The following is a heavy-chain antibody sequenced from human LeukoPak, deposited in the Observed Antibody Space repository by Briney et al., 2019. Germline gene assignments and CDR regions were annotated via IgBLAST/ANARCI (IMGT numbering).Heavy chain of an antibody. CDR1: GFTFSSYS. V-gene: IGHV3-48*04. CDR2: ISSSCSTI. J-gene: IGHJ6*04. CDR3: AELGITMIGGV. Sequence: GGSLRLSCAASGFTFSSYSMNWVRQAPGKGLEWVSYISSSCSTIYYADSVKGRFTISRDNAKNSLYLQMNSLRAEDTAVYYCAELGITMIGGVWGKGTTVTISS. D-gene: IGHD3-10*02.